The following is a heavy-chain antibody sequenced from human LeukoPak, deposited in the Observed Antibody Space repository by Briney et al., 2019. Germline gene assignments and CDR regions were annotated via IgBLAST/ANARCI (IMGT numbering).Heavy chain of an antibody. J-gene: IGHJ3*01. CDR2: ISGSGGST. CDR3: AKDGEQITMIVVT. Sequence: GGSLRLSCAASGFTFSSYGMSWVRQAPGKGLEWVSAISGSGGSTYYADSVKGRFIISRDNSKNTLYLQMNSLRAEDRAVYYCAKDGEQITMIVVTWGQGTMVTVSS. V-gene: IGHV3-23*01. D-gene: IGHD3-22*01. CDR1: GFTFSSYG.